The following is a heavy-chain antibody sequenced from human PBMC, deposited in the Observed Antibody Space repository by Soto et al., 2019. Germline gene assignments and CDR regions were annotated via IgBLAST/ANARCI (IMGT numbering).Heavy chain of an antibody. CDR1: GFTFSSYS. CDR2: ISSSSSYI. Sequence: EVQLVESGGCLVKPGGSLRLSCAASGFTFSSYSMNWVRQAPGKGLEWVSSISSSSSYIYYADSVKGRFTISRDNAKSSLYLQMNSLRAQDTAVYYCARDSYDFWSGYYTAAAYWGQGTLVTVSS. V-gene: IGHV3-21*01. CDR3: ARDSYDFWSGYYTAAAY. D-gene: IGHD3-3*01. J-gene: IGHJ4*02.